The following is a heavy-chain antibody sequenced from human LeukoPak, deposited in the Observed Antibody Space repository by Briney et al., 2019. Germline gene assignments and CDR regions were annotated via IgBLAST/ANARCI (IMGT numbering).Heavy chain of an antibody. D-gene: IGHD3-22*01. J-gene: IGHJ4*02. CDR1: GYSISSGYY. Sequence: KPSETLSLTCTVSGYSISSGYYWGWIRQPPGKGLEWIGSIYHSGSTYYNPSLKSRVTISVDTSKNQFSLKLSSVTAADTAVYYCARDEYYYDSSATRRFDYWGQGTLVTVSS. CDR2: IYHSGST. CDR3: ARDEYYYDSSATRRFDY. V-gene: IGHV4-38-2*02.